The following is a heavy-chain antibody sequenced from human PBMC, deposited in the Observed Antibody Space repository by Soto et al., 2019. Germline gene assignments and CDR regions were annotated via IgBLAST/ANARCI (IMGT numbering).Heavy chain of an antibody. CDR1: GYSFTIYW. Sequence: GESLKISCKGSGYSFTIYWIGWVRQMPGKGLEWMGIIYPGDSGTRYSPSFQGQVTISADKSISTVYLQWSSLKASDTAMYYCARHGPRVYYDNSDYYYYGMDVWGQGTTVTVSS. V-gene: IGHV5-51*01. J-gene: IGHJ6*02. D-gene: IGHD3-22*01. CDR2: IYPGDSGT. CDR3: ARHGPRVYYDNSDYYYYGMDV.